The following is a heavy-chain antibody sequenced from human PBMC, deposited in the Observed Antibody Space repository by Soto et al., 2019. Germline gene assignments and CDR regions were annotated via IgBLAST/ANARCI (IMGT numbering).Heavy chain of an antibody. D-gene: IGHD6-13*01. V-gene: IGHV3-15*01. CDR1: GFTFIYAW. Sequence: EVQLVESGGGLVKPGGSLRLSCEASGFTFIYAWMNWVRQAPGKGLEWVGHIKSNTDGGTTDYAAPVNGRFTISRDDSKTTLYLQMHSLKTEDTAVYYCTPDPILAAAGGSDPWGQGTLVTVSS. J-gene: IGHJ5*02. CDR3: TPDPILAAAGGSDP. CDR2: IKSNTDGGTT.